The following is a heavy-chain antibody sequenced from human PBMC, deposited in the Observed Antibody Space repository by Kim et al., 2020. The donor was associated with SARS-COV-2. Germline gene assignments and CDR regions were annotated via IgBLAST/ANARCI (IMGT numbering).Heavy chain of an antibody. CDR3: ARDREGNTAIVY. J-gene: IGHJ4*02. D-gene: IGHD2-21*02. V-gene: IGHV3-74*01. CDR2: IKSDGSRT. CDR1: GFTFRSYW. Sequence: GGSLRLSCAVSGFTFRSYWMHWVRQVPGKGLVWVSRIKSDGSRTDYADSVKGRFTISRDNAKNTLYLQMNSLRAEDTAVYYCARDREGNTAIVYWGQGTL.